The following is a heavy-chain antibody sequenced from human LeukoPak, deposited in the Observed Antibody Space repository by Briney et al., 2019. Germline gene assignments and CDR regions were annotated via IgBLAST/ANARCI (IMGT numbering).Heavy chain of an antibody. D-gene: IGHD6-19*01. CDR2: IFYSGST. CDR1: GGSISSSSYY. V-gene: IGHV4-39*07. J-gene: IGHJ6*03. CDR3: ATGQQWLPYFYYYMDV. Sequence: PSETLSLTCTVSGGSISSSSYYWGWIRQPPGKGLEWIGSIFYSGSTYYNPSLKSRVTISVDTSKNQFSLKLSSVTAADTAVYYCATGQQWLPYFYYYMDVWGKGTTVTISS.